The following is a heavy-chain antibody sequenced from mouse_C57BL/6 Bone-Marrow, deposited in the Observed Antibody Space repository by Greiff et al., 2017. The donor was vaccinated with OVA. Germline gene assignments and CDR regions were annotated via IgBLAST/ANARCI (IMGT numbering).Heavy chain of an antibody. CDR3: ARGQLRLPWFAY. D-gene: IGHD3-2*02. J-gene: IGHJ3*01. V-gene: IGHV1-81*01. CDR1: GYTFTSYG. Sequence: QVQLKQSGAELARPGASVKLSCKASGYTFTSYGISWVKQRTGQGLEWIGEIYPRSGNTYYNEKFKGKATLTADKSSSTAYMELRSLTSEDSAVYFCARGQLRLPWFAYWGQGTLVTVSA. CDR2: IYPRSGNT.